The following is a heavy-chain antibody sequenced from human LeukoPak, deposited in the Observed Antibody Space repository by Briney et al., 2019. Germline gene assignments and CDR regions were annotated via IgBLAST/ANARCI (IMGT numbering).Heavy chain of an antibody. D-gene: IGHD5-12*01. CDR2: IRQDGSEK. CDR1: GFTFSNYW. V-gene: IGHV3-7*01. J-gene: IGHJ4*02. Sequence: GGSLRLSCAASGFTFSNYWMSWVRQAPGKGLEWVANIRQDGSEKYYVDSVKGRFTISRDNAKNSLYLQMNSLRAEDTAVYYCTRDCGTSGCDYWGQGTLVTVSS. CDR3: TRDCGTSGCDY.